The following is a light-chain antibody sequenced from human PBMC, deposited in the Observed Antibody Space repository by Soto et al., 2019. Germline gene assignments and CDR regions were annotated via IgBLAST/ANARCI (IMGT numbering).Light chain of an antibody. V-gene: IGKV1-5*03. J-gene: IGKJ1*01. CDR1: QSISSW. CDR3: QQYHSYSWT. CDR2: KAS. Sequence: DIQMTQSPSTLSASVGDRVTITCRASQSISSWLAWYQQKPGKAPKLLIYKASSLESGVPSRFRGSASGTEYTLTISSRQPDDVVTYYCQQYHSYSWTFGRGTEVEIK.